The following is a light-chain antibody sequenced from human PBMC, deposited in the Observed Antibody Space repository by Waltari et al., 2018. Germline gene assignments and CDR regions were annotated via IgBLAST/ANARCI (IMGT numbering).Light chain of an antibody. CDR2: GAS. CDR1: QSVSRS. V-gene: IGKV3-20*01. J-gene: IGKJ1*01. Sequence: IVLTQSPGTLSLSPGDRATLSCRASQSVSRSLAWYQQKPGQAPKLLIYGASTRATGIPDRFTGSGSGTDFSLTSSSLEPEDFAIDFCQHYVRLPATFGQGTKVEIK. CDR3: QHYVRLPAT.